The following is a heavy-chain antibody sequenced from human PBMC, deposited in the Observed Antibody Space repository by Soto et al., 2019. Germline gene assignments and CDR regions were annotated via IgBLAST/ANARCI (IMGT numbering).Heavy chain of an antibody. Sequence: PGGSLRLSCAASGFTFSNAWMSWVRQAPGKGLEWVGRIKSKTDGGTTDYAAPVKGRFAISRDDSKNTLYLQMNSLKTEDTAVYYCTTGPTYYCYGMDVWGQGTTVTVSS. CDR2: IKSKTDGGTT. J-gene: IGHJ6*02. CDR3: TTGPTYYCYGMDV. V-gene: IGHV3-15*01. CDR1: GFTFSNAW.